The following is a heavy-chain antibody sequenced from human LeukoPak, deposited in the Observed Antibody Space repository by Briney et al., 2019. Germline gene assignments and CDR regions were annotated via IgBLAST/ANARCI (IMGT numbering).Heavy chain of an antibody. V-gene: IGHV3-21*01. CDR2: ISSSSSYI. CDR3: ARDEYYDILTGSRPDY. J-gene: IGHJ4*02. CDR1: GFTFSIYS. D-gene: IGHD3-9*01. Sequence: PGGSLRLSCAASGFTFSIYSMNWVRQAPGKGLEWVSSISSSSSYIYYADSVKGRFTISRDNAKSSLYLQMNSLRAEDTAVYYCARDEYYDILTGSRPDYWGQGTLVTVSS.